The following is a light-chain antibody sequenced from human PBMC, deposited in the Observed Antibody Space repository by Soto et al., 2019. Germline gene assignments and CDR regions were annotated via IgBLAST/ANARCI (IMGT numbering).Light chain of an antibody. CDR3: QQAYTFPWT. CDR1: QTLNNY. CDR2: ASS. J-gene: IGKJ1*01. Sequence: DVQVTQSPSSLSASVGDRVAITCRASQTLNNYLNWYQHKPGQAPKFLIFASSSLQSGVPSRFSGSASGTGFTLTIDNLQPEDSATYFCQQAYTFPWTFGQGTKVDIK. V-gene: IGKV1-39*01.